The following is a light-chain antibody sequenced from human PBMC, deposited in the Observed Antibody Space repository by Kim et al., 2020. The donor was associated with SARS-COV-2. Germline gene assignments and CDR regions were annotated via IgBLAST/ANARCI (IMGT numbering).Light chain of an antibody. J-gene: IGKJ4*01. CDR3: QQYGTSPVT. CDR1: QTVISRY. CDR2: DAS. V-gene: IGKV3-20*01. Sequence: ENVLTQSPGTLSLSPGERATLSCRASQTVISRYLVWYQQKPGQPPRVLIYDASSRAAGIPDRFSGSGSGTDFTLNISRLEPEDSAVYYCQQYGTSPVTFGGGTKVDIK.